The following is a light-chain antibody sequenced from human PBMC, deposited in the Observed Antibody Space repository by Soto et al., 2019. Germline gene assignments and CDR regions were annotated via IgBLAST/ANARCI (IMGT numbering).Light chain of an antibody. CDR3: QQSWT. CDR1: QSISSY. J-gene: IGKJ2*01. CDR2: AAS. V-gene: IGKV1-39*01. Sequence: DIQMTQSPSSLSASVGDRVTITCRASQSISSYLNWYQQKPGKAPKLLIYAASSVQSGVPSRFSGSGSGTDFTLTISSLQPEDFATYYCQQSWTFGQGTKLEIK.